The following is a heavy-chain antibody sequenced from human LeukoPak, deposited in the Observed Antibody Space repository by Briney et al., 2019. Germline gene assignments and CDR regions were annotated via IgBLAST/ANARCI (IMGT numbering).Heavy chain of an antibody. CDR1: GFTFSSFW. Sequence: GGSLRLSCAASGFTFSSFWMHWVRQAPGKGLVWVSRINIDASGTPYADSVKGRFTISRDNAKNTLYLRMNSLRVEDTAVYYCARVRPGYYYMDVWGKGTTVTVSS. V-gene: IGHV3-74*01. D-gene: IGHD7-27*01. J-gene: IGHJ6*03. CDR2: INIDASGT. CDR3: ARVRPGYYYMDV.